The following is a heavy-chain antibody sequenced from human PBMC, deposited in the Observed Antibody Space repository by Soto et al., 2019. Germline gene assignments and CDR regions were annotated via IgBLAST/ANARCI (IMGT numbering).Heavy chain of an antibody. CDR1: GFNTRFYS. J-gene: IGHJ5*02. CDR2: LSRSGGAT. V-gene: IGHV3-23*01. CDR3: SKGEMSTTRNSLDP. D-gene: IGHD1-1*01. Sequence: PGGSLRLSCTASGFNTRFYSMSWVRQTPGKGLEWVAALSRSGGATYYADSVRGRFTISRDASKDTLFLQMSNLRAEDTALYYCSKGEMSTTRNSLDPWGQGTLVTVSS.